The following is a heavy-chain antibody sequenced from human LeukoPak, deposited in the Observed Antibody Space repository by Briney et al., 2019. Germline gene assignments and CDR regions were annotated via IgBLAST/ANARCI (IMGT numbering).Heavy chain of an antibody. CDR2: ISTNGGST. CDR3: ARGGGGFGYHYYYMDV. J-gene: IGHJ6*03. D-gene: IGHD3-16*01. V-gene: IGHV3-64*02. CDR1: GFTFSSFA. Sequence: PGGSLRLSCAASGFTFSSFAMHWVRQAPGKGLEYVSAISTNGGSTYYADSVKGRFTISRDNSKNTLYLQVDSLRAEDMAVYYCARGGGGFGYHYYYMDVWGKGTTVTVSS.